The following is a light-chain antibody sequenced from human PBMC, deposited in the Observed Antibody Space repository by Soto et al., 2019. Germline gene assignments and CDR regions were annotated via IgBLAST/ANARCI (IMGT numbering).Light chain of an antibody. Sequence: QSALTQPASVSVSPGQSITISCTGTSSDVVGYNYVSWYQQHPGKAPKLMVYDVSNRPSGVSNRFSGSKSGNTASLTISGLHAEDEADYYCSSYTSSNTLVVFGGGTKLTVL. CDR2: DVS. J-gene: IGLJ2*01. CDR3: SSYTSSNTLVV. V-gene: IGLV2-14*01. CDR1: SSDVVGYNY.